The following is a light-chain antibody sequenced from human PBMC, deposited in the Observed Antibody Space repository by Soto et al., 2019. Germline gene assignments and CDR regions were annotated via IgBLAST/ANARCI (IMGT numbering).Light chain of an antibody. V-gene: IGLV2-14*01. CDR2: EVS. CDR1: SSDVGTYNY. J-gene: IGLJ1*01. Sequence: QSALTQPASVSGSPGQSITISCTGSSSDVGTYNYVSWYQQHPGKAPKLMIYEVSNRPSGVSNRFSGSKSGNTASLTISGLQAEDEADYYCSSYTISSALVFGTGTKVTVL. CDR3: SSYTISSALV.